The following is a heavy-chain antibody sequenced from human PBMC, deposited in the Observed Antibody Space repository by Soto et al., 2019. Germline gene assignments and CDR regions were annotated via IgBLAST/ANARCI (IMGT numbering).Heavy chain of an antibody. J-gene: IGHJ6*03. D-gene: IGHD3-10*01. Sequence: ASVKVSCKASGYTFTSYAMHWVRQAPGQRLEWMGWINAGNGNTKYSQKFQGRVTITRDTSASTAYMELSSLRSEDTAVYYCARDFGELLDSYYYYYMDVWGKGTTVTVSS. CDR1: GYTFTSYA. V-gene: IGHV1-3*01. CDR3: ARDFGELLDSYYYYYMDV. CDR2: INAGNGNT.